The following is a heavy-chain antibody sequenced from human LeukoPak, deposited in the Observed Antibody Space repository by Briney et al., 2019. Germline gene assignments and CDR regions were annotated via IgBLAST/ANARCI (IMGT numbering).Heavy chain of an antibody. CDR3: ARGGYYGSGNDFRFDP. CDR1: GGSISSYY. J-gene: IGHJ5*02. D-gene: IGHD3-10*01. CDR2: IYYSGST. Sequence: PSETLSLTCTVSGGSISSYYWSWIRQPPGKGLEWIGYIYYSGSTNYKPTLKSRVTISVDTSKNQFSLKLSSVTAADTAVYYCARGGYYGSGNDFRFDPWGQGTLVTVSS. V-gene: IGHV4-59*01.